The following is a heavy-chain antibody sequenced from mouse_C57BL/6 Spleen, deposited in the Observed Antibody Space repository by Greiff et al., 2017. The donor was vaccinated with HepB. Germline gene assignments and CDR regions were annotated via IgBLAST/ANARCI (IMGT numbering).Heavy chain of an antibody. V-gene: IGHV1-19*01. Sequence: VQLQQSGPVLVKPGASVKMSCKASGYTFTDYYMNWVKQSHGKSLEWIGVINPYNGGTSYNQKFKGKATLTVDKSSSTAYMELNSLTSEDSAVYYCAVVYYYAMDYWGQGTSVTVSS. CDR3: AVVYYYAMDY. CDR2: INPYNGGT. J-gene: IGHJ4*01. D-gene: IGHD1-1*01. CDR1: GYTFTDYY.